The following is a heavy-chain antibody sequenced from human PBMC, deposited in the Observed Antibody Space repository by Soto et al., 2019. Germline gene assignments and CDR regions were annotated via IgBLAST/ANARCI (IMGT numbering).Heavy chain of an antibody. J-gene: IGHJ5*02. V-gene: IGHV1-69*13. CDR1: GGTFSSYA. CDR2: IIPIFGTA. CDR3: ATKGATYSSSSGWFDP. D-gene: IGHD6-6*01. Sequence: GASVKVSCKASGGTFSSYAISWVRQAPGQGLEWMGGIIPIFGTANYAQKFRGRVTITADESTSTAYMELSSLRSEDTAVYYCATKGATYSSSSGWFDPWGQGTLVTVSS.